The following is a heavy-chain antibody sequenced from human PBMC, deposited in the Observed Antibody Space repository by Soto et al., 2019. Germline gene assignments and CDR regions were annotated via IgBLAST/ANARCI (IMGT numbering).Heavy chain of an antibody. CDR3: ARDAPYGPEHSWSYSGVYYFDY. Sequence: ASVKVSCKASGYTFTSYGISWVRQAPGQGLEWMGWISAYNGNTNYAQKLQGRVTMTTDTSTSTAYMELRSLRSDDTAVYYCARDAPYGPEHSWSYSGVYYFDYWGQGTLVTVSS. J-gene: IGHJ4*02. D-gene: IGHD1-26*01. CDR1: GYTFTSYG. V-gene: IGHV1-18*01. CDR2: ISAYNGNT.